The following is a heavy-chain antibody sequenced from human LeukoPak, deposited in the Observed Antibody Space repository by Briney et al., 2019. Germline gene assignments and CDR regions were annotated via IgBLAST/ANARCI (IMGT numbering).Heavy chain of an antibody. CDR3: AKSYYDFWRAPLDY. Sequence: QTGGSLRLSCAASEFTFRNYAMSWVRQAPGKGLEWVSAVSGSGGSTYYADSVKGRFTISRDNSKNTLYLQLNSLRAEDTAVYYCAKSYYDFWRAPLDYWGQGALVTVSS. V-gene: IGHV3-23*01. CDR1: EFTFRNYA. J-gene: IGHJ4*02. D-gene: IGHD3-3*01. CDR2: VSGSGGST.